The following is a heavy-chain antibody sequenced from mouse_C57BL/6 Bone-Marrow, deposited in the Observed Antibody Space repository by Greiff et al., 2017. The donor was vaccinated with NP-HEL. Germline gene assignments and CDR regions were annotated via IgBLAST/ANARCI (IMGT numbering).Heavy chain of an antibody. V-gene: IGHV1-39*01. CDR3: ANTVVAPYYAMDY. J-gene: IGHJ4*01. CDR2: INPNYGTT. D-gene: IGHD1-1*01. Sequence: VQLQQSGPELVKPGASVKISCKASGYSFTDYNMNWVKQSNGKSLEWIGVINPNYGTTSYNQKFKGKATLTVDQSSSTAYMKLNSLTSEDSAVYYCANTVVAPYYAMDYWGQGTSVTVSS. CDR1: GYSFTDYN.